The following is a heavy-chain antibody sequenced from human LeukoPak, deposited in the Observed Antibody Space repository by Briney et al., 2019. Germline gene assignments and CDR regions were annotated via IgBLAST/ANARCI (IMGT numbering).Heavy chain of an antibody. J-gene: IGHJ4*02. CDR2: INHSGST. Sequence: SETLSLTCAVYGGSFSGYYWSWIRQPPGKGLEWIGEINHSGSTNYNPSLKSRVTISVDTSKNQFSLKLSSVTAADTAVYYCARRRFGYYDSSGYYNYWGQGALVTVSS. CDR1: GGSFSGYY. V-gene: IGHV4-34*01. D-gene: IGHD3-22*01. CDR3: ARRRFGYYDSSGYYNY.